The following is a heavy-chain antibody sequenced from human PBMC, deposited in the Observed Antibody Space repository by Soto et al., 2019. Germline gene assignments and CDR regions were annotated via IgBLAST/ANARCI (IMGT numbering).Heavy chain of an antibody. CDR3: ARGRDSSSWYSPYYYYGMDV. J-gene: IGHJ6*02. CDR2: IYSGGYT. CDR1: GFTVSNNY. D-gene: IGHD6-13*01. V-gene: IGHV3-66*03. Sequence: EVQLVESGGGLIQPGGSLRLSCAVSGFTVSNNYMSWVRQAPGKGLEGVSVIYSGGYTAYGDSVKGRFTISRDNSKNTLYLQMNSLRAEDTAVYYCARGRDSSSWYSPYYYYGMDVWGQGTTVTVSS.